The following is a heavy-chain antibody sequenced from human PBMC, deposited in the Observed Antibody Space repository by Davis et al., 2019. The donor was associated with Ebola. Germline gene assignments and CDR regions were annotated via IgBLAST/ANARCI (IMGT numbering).Heavy chain of an antibody. J-gene: IGHJ4*02. CDR2: ISYDGSNK. Sequence: GESLKISCAASGFTFSSYAMHWVRQAPGEGLEWVAVISYDGSNKYYADSVKGRFTISKDNSKNTLYLQMNSLRAEDTAVYYCARRTHLDYWGQGTLVTVSS. V-gene: IGHV3-30*04. CDR3: ARRTHLDY. CDR1: GFTFSSYA. D-gene: IGHD1-14*01.